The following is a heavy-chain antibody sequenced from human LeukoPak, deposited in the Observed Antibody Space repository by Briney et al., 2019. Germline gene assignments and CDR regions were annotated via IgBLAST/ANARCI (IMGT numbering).Heavy chain of an antibody. Sequence: GASVKVSCKASGYTFTGYYMHWVRQAPGQGLEWMGWINPNRGGTNYAQKFQGRVTMTRDTSISTAYMELSRLRSDDTAVYYCASGIGYSSSWYYFDYWGQGTLVTVSS. D-gene: IGHD6-13*01. CDR2: INPNRGGT. CDR3: ASGIGYSSSWYYFDY. CDR1: GYTFTGYY. V-gene: IGHV1-2*02. J-gene: IGHJ4*02.